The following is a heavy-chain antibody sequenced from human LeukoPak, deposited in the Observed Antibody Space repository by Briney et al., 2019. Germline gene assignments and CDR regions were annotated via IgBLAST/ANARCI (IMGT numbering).Heavy chain of an antibody. V-gene: IGHV3-30-3*01. CDR2: ISYDGSNK. D-gene: IGHD4-23*01. Sequence: PGRSLRLSCAASGFTFSSYAMHWVRQAPGKGLEWVAVISYDGSNKYYADSVKGRFTISRDNSKNTLYLQMNSLRAEDTAVYYCARDLTVVTPGSYYFDYWGQGTLVTVSS. CDR3: ARDLTVVTPGSYYFDY. J-gene: IGHJ4*02. CDR1: GFTFSSYA.